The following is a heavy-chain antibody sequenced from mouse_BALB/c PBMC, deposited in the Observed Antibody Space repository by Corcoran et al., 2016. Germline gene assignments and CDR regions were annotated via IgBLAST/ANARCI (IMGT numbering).Heavy chain of an antibody. CDR1: GSTFTEYI. CDR2: FYPGSGSI. CDR3: ARNGDSSGAWCAY. Sequence: VQLQQSGAGLVKPGASVKLSCMDSGSTFTEYIIHWVKQRYGQGLEWIGGFYPGSGSIKYNEKFKDKATLIADKSSSTVYMELSRLTSEDSAVYLCARNGDSSGAWCAYWGQGSLVTVSA. V-gene: IGHV1-62-2*01. D-gene: IGHD3-2*01. J-gene: IGHJ3*01.